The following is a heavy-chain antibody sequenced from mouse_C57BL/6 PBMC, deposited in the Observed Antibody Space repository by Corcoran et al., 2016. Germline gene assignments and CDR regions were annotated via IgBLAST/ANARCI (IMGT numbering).Heavy chain of an antibody. CDR3: ASHYYGSSYWYFNV. J-gene: IGHJ1*03. V-gene: IGHV9-3*01. Sequence: QIQLVQSGPELKKPGETVKISCKASGYTFTTYGMSWVKQAPGKGLKWMGWINTYSGVPTYADDFKGRFAFSLETSASTAYLQINNLKNEDTATYFLASHYYGSSYWYFNVWAQGPRSPSPQ. CDR1: GYTFTTYG. CDR2: INTYSGVP. D-gene: IGHD1-1*01.